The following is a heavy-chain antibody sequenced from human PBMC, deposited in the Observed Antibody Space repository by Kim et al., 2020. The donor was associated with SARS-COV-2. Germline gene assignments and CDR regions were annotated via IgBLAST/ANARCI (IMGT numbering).Heavy chain of an antibody. Sequence: ASVKVSCKASGYTFTNHAINWVRQAPGRGLEWMGWINTDTGSPTYAPDFTGRVVFSLDTSVSTAYLQTRTLDAEDTALYYCARVVWGGDRYIHSWGQGTL. J-gene: IGHJ4*02. CDR1: GYTFTNHA. CDR3: ARVVWGGDRYIHS. V-gene: IGHV7-4-1*02. CDR2: INTDTGSP. D-gene: IGHD3-16*02.